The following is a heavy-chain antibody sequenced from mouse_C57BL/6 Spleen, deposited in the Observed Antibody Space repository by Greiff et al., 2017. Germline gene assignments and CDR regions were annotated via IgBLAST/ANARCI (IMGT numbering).Heavy chain of an antibody. CDR2: IHPYNGGT. J-gene: IGHJ2*01. CDR3: AREKAYDFDY. D-gene: IGHD2-14*01. Sequence: EVKLQQSGPVLVKPGASVKMSCKASGYTFTDYYMNWVKQSHGKSLEWIGVIHPYNGGTSYNQKFKGKATLTVDKSSSTAYMELNSLTSEDSAVYYCAREKAYDFDYWGQGTTLTVSS. CDR1: GYTFTDYY. V-gene: IGHV1-19*01.